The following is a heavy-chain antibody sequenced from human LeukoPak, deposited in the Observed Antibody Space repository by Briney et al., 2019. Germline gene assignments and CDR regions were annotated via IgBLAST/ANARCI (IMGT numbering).Heavy chain of an antibody. D-gene: IGHD4-23*01. J-gene: IGHJ4*02. V-gene: IGHV1-46*01. CDR3: AREASGGYFDY. Sequence: ASVKVSCKASGYTFSSYYMHWVRQAPGQGLEWVGLINPTGDSTNYAQNFRGRVTMTRDMSTSTVYMDLNSLRSEDTAVYYCAREASGGYFDYWGQGTLVTVSS. CDR1: GYTFSSYY. CDR2: INPTGDST.